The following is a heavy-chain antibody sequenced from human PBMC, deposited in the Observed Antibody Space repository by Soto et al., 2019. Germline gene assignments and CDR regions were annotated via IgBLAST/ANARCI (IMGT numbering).Heavy chain of an antibody. CDR3: ARTLSGWQRADFDY. CDR1: GYTFTSYA. Sequence: ASVKVACKASGYTFTSYAMHWVRQATGQRLEWMGWINAGNGNTKYSQKFQGRVTITRDTSASTAYMELSSLRSEDTAVYYCARTLSGWQRADFDYWGQGTLVTVSS. J-gene: IGHJ4*02. CDR2: INAGNGNT. V-gene: IGHV1-3*01. D-gene: IGHD6-19*01.